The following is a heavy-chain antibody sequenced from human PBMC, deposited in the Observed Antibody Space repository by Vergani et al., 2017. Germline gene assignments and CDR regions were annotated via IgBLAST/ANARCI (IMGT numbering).Heavy chain of an antibody. V-gene: IGHV4-59*01. J-gene: IGHJ4*02. Sequence: VQLQESGPGLVKPSETLSLTCTVSGGSISSYYWSWIRQPPGKGLEWIGYIYYSGSTNYNPSLKSRVTISVDTSKNQFSLKLSSVTAADTAVYYCARLSIAAAGFSFDYWGQGTLVTVSS. CDR3: ARLSIAAAGFSFDY. CDR1: GGSISSYY. CDR2: IYYSGST. D-gene: IGHD6-13*01.